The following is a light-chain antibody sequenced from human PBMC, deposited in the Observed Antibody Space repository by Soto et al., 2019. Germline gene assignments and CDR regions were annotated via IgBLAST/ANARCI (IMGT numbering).Light chain of an antibody. V-gene: IGKV3-11*01. CDR2: DAS. J-gene: IGKJ1*01. CDR3: QQRSNWPPA. CDR1: QSVSNQ. Sequence: EIVLTQSPVTLSLSPGERATLSCRASQSVSNQLAWYQQKPGQAPRLLIYDASRRVTGIPPRFSGSGSGTDFTLTISSLEPEDFAVYYCQQRSNWPPAFGQGTKVDIK.